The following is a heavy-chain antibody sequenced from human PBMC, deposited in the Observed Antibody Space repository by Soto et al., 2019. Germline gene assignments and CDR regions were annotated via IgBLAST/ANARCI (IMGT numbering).Heavy chain of an antibody. Sequence: ASVKVSCKVSGYTLTELSMHWVRQAPGKGLEWMGGFDPEDGETIYAQKFQGRVTMTADTSTSTAYMELRSLRSDDTAVYYCARVPVPGNNWFDPWGQGTQVTVSS. CDR2: FDPEDGET. D-gene: IGHD6-19*01. CDR3: ARVPVPGNNWFDP. J-gene: IGHJ5*02. CDR1: GYTLTELS. V-gene: IGHV1-24*01.